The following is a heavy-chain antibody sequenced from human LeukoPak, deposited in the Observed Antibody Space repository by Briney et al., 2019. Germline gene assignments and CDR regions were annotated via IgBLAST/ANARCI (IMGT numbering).Heavy chain of an antibody. D-gene: IGHD3-10*01. Sequence: PGGLLRLSCAASGFTFSSYWMSWVRQAPGKGLEWVANIKQDGSEKYYVDSVKGRFTISRDNAKNSLYLQMNSLRAEDTVVYYCARAGSGSYYIYYYYYMDVWGKGTTVTVSS. CDR2: IKQDGSEK. V-gene: IGHV3-7*01. CDR3: ARAGSGSYYIYYYYYMDV. CDR1: GFTFSSYW. J-gene: IGHJ6*03.